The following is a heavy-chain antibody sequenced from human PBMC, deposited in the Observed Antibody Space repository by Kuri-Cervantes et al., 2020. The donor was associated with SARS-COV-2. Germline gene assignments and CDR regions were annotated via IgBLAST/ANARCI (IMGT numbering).Heavy chain of an antibody. CDR2: INSDGSTT. V-gene: IGHV3-74*01. D-gene: IGHD2-15*01. J-gene: IGHJ5*02. Sequence: GGSLRLSCAASGSTFSSYSMHWVRQAPGKGLVWVSRINSDGSTTNYADSVKGRFTISRDNAKNMLYLQMNSLRPEDTAVYYCARGLGDCSGGRCLNSWFDPWGQGTLVTVSS. CDR1: GSTFSSYS. CDR3: ARGLGDCSGGRCLNSWFDP.